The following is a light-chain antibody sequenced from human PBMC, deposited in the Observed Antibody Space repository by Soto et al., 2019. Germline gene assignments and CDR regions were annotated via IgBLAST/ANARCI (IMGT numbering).Light chain of an antibody. CDR3: KQSYTIPLT. V-gene: IGKV1-39*01. CDR1: QSIRSY. J-gene: IGKJ4*01. Sequence: DIQMTQSPSFLSASVGDRVTITCRASQSIRSYLHWYQHKAGKAPKLLIYAASSLQSGVPSRFSGSGSGTDFTLTINSLQPEDFATYYCKQSYTIPLTFGGGTKVDIK. CDR2: AAS.